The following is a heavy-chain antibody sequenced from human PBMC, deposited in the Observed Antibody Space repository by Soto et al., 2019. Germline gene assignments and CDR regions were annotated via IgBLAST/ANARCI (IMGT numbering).Heavy chain of an antibody. CDR3: ARSFFTMVRGVKPQLYAP. CDR2: IYYSGST. D-gene: IGHD3-10*01. J-gene: IGHJ5*02. V-gene: IGHV4-30-4*01. CDR1: GGSISSVDYY. Sequence: SETLSLTCTVSGGSISSVDYYWSWIRQPPGKGLEWIGYIYYSGSTYYNPSLKSRVTISVDTSKNQFSLKLSSVTAADTAVYYCARSFFTMVRGVKPQLYAPWGRGSLDT.